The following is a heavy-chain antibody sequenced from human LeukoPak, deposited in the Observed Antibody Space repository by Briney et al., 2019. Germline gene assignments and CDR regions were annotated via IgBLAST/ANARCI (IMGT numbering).Heavy chain of an antibody. CDR3: AREREWIAVAGTLLRYYSIAV. D-gene: IGHD6-19*01. J-gene: IGHJ6*03. Sequence: SETLSLTCAVYGGSFSGYYWSWIRQPPGKGLEWIGRIYTRGSTNYNPSLKSRVTISVDTSKNQFSLKLSSVTAADPAVYSCAREREWIAVAGTLLRYYSIAVWGKGTTVTISS. V-gene: IGHV4-59*10. CDR1: GGSFSGYY. CDR2: IYTRGST.